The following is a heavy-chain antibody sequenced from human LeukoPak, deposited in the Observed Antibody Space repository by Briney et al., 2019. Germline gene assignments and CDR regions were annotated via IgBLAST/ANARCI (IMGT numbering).Heavy chain of an antibody. CDR3: ARASYCSGGNCYAEY. D-gene: IGHD2-15*01. V-gene: IGHV5-51*01. CDR2: IYPGDSDT. J-gene: IGHJ4*02. Sequence: GESLKISCKGSGYTFTTSWIGWVRQMPGKGLEWMGIIYPGDSDTRYSPSFEGQVTISADKSISTAYLQWSSLKASDTAMYYCARASYCSGGNCYAEYWGQGTLVTVSS. CDR1: GYTFTTSW.